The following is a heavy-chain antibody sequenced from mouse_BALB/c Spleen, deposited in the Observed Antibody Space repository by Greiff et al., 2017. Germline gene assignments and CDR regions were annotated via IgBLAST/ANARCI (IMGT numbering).Heavy chain of an antibody. J-gene: IGHJ4*01. CDR2: ISNLAYSI. CDR3: ARDLYGYYAMDY. Sequence: MLVESGGGLVQPGGSRKLSCAASGFTFSDYGMAWVRQAPGKGPEWVAFISNLAYSIYYADTVTGRFTISRENAKNTLYLEMSSLRSEDTAMYYCARDLYGYYAMDYWGQGTSVTVSS. CDR1: GFTFSDYG. D-gene: IGHD1-2*01. V-gene: IGHV5-15*02.